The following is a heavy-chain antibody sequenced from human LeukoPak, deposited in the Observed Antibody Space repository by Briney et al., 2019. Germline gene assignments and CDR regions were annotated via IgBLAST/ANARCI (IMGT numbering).Heavy chain of an antibody. CDR3: AAQDVNWFDP. CDR1: GGSISSGGYY. V-gene: IGHV4-31*03. J-gene: IGHJ5*02. D-gene: IGHD2-15*01. Sequence: SETLSLACTVSGGSISSGGYYWSWIRQHPGKGLEWIGYIYYSGSTYYNPSLKSRVTISVDTSKNQFSLKLSSVTAADTAVYYCAAQDVNWFDPWGQGTLVTVSS. CDR2: IYYSGST.